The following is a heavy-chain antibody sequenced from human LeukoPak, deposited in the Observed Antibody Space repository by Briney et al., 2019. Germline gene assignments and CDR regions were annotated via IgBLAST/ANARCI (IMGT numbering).Heavy chain of an antibody. J-gene: IGHJ5*02. Sequence: VQPGGSLRLSCAASGFTFSSYAMHWVRQAPGKGLEYVSAISSIGGSTYYANSVKGRFTISRDNSKNTLYHQMGSLRAEDMAVYYCARGTTVTTRWFDPWGQGTLVTVSS. CDR1: GFTFSSYA. D-gene: IGHD4-17*01. V-gene: IGHV3-64*01. CDR2: ISSIGGST. CDR3: ARGTTVTTRWFDP.